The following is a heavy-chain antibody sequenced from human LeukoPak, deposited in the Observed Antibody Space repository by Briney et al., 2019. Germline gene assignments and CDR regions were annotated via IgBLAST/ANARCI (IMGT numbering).Heavy chain of an antibody. CDR2: IYPGDSDT. CDR3: ARLGLGQLPNIETRYYYYGMDV. D-gene: IGHD2-2*01. V-gene: IGHV5-51*01. J-gene: IGHJ6*02. CDR1: GYSFTSYW. Sequence: GESLKISCKGSGYSFTSYWIGWVRQMPGKGLEWMGIIYPGDSDTRYSPSFQGQVTISADKSISTAYLQWSSLKASDTAMYYCARLGLGQLPNIETRYYYYGMDVWGQGTTVTVSS.